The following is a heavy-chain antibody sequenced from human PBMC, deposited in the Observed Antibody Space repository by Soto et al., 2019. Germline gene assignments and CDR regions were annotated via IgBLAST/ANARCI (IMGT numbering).Heavy chain of an antibody. D-gene: IGHD3-10*01. Sequence: VQMVESGGGLVKPGMSLRLSCAASGFKFDDFAMHWVRQGQGKGLEWVAGINWNSGDKDYGDSAKGRFVISRDNGKRSLDLQMNSLRPEDTAVYYCVRGRGPMNRGYFDSWGRGTLVTVSP. CDR3: VRGRGPMNRGYFDS. V-gene: IGHV3-9*01. CDR2: INWNSGDK. CDR1: GFKFDDFA. J-gene: IGHJ4*02.